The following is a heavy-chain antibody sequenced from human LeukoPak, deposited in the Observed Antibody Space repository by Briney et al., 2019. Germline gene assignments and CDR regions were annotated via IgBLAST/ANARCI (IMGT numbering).Heavy chain of an antibody. CDR1: GGSFSGYY. J-gene: IGHJ5*02. CDR3: VRGLKRQRYYYDSSGSAVRFDP. V-gene: IGHV4-34*01. CDR2: INHSGST. Sequence: SETLSLTCAVYGGSFSGYYWSWIRQPPGKGLEWIGEINHSGSTNYNPSLKSRVTISVDTSKNQFSLKLSSVTAADTAVYYCVRGLKRQRYYYDSSGSAVRFDPWGQGTLVTVSS. D-gene: IGHD3-22*01.